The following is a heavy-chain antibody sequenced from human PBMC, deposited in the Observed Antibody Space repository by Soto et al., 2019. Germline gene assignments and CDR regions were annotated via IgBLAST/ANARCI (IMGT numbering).Heavy chain of an antibody. J-gene: IGHJ4*02. CDR1: GFTFSSYG. CDR3: AKDHVLSWIDY. V-gene: IGHV3-30*18. Sequence: PGGSLRLSCAASGFTFSSYGMHWVRQAPGKGLEWVAVISYDGSNKYYADSVKGRFTISRDNSKNTLYLQMNSLRAEDTAVYYCAKDHVLSWIDYWGQGTLVTSPQ. CDR2: ISYDGSNK. D-gene: IGHD3-16*02.